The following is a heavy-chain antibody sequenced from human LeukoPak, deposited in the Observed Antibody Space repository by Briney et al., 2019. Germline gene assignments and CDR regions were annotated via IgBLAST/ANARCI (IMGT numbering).Heavy chain of an antibody. Sequence: MPSETLSLTCTVSGDSISSYYWSWIRQPPGKGLEWIGYIYYSGSTNYNPSLKSRVTISVDTSKNQFSLKLSSVTAADTAVYYCARHFENDYGDYPWDAFDIWGQGTMVTVSS. V-gene: IGHV4-59*08. CDR3: ARHFENDYGDYPWDAFDI. CDR1: GDSISSYY. CDR2: IYYSGST. J-gene: IGHJ3*02. D-gene: IGHD4-17*01.